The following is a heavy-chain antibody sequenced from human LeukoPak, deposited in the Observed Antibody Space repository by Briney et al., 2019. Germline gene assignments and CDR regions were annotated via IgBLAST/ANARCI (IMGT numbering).Heavy chain of an antibody. D-gene: IGHD3/OR15-3a*01. V-gene: IGHV4-31*03. CDR1: GASISSGGYY. CDR2: VYSSETS. Sequence: PSQTLSLTCTVSGASISSGGYYWSWIRQHPGKGLEWIGYVYSSETSYYNPSLKSRVTISVETSKNQSSLKLTSVTAADTAVFYCARLSWDWAFDYWGQGTLVTVSS. CDR3: ARLSWDWAFDY. J-gene: IGHJ4*02.